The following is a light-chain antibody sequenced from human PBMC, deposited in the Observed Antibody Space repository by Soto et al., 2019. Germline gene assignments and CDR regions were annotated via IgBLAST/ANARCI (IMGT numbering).Light chain of an antibody. Sequence: DIHMTQSPSTPSASVGDRVTITCRASQSISLWVAWHQQKPGRTPNLLLYQTSSLETGVPSRFNGSGSGTEFALTISRLQPDDFATYYCQHYKDYSWTFGQGTKVEVK. CDR1: QSISLW. CDR2: QTS. CDR3: QHYKDYSWT. V-gene: IGKV1-5*03. J-gene: IGKJ1*01.